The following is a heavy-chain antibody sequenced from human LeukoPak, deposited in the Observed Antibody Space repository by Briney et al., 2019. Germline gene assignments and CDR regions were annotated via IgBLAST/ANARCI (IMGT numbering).Heavy chain of an antibody. J-gene: IGHJ3*02. V-gene: IGHV3-23*01. CDR2: ISGSGGST. D-gene: IGHD3/OR15-3a*01. CDR3: AKDLGPGIDAFDI. Sequence: GGSLRLSCAASGFTFSSYAMSWVRQAPGKGLEWVSAISGSGGSTYYADSVKGRFTISRDNSKNTLNLQMNSLRAEDTAVYYCAKDLGPGIDAFDIWGQGTMVTVSS. CDR1: GFTFSSYA.